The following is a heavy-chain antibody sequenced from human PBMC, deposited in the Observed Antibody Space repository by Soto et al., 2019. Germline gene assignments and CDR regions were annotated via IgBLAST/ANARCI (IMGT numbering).Heavy chain of an antibody. V-gene: IGHV4-31*03. J-gene: IGHJ5*02. Sequence: SETLSLTCTVSGGSISSGGYYWSWIRQHPGKGPEWIGYIYYSGSTSYNPSLKNRLTISIDTSQNQFSLKLSSVTAADTAIYYCARYYERSGFDPWGQGTLVTVSS. CDR1: GGSISSGGYY. CDR3: ARYYERSGFDP. D-gene: IGHD3-16*01. CDR2: IYYSGST.